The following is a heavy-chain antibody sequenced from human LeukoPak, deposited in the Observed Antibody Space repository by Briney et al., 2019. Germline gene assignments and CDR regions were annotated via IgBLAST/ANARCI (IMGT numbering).Heavy chain of an antibody. V-gene: IGHV3-21*01. CDR3: AKDRFDYDSSGYPYDI. J-gene: IGHJ3*02. CDR2: ISGSSSQV. CDR1: GFRFSIYN. D-gene: IGHD3-22*01. Sequence: GGPLRLSCEASGFRFSIYNMNWVRLAPGKGLEWVSSISGSSSQVWYADSVEGRFTSSRDNAKNSLYLQMSSLRVEDTAVYFCAKDRFDYDSSGYPYDIWGQGTMVTVSS.